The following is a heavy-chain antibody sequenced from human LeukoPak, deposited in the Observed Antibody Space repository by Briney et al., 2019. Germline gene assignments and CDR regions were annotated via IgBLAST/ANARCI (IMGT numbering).Heavy chain of an antibody. D-gene: IGHD3-3*02. CDR2: ISSGGRT. J-gene: IGHJ4*02. CDR1: GGSFSGYY. V-gene: IGHV4-34*01. Sequence: PSETLSLTCAVSGGSFSGYYWTWLRQSPVKGLEWIGEISSGGRTNDNPSLKSRLSISVDTSKSQFSLNLSSVTAADTAIYYCARVVQRRTTGDIFGRYFDFWGQGSLVTVSS. CDR3: ARVVQRRTTGDIFGRYFDF.